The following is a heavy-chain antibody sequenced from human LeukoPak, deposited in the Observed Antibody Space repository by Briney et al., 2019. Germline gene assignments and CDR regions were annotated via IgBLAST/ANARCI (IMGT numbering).Heavy chain of an antibody. CDR2: IYHSGST. CDR3: ARYDSSGYYWIVDY. D-gene: IGHD3-22*01. CDR1: GYSISSGYY. V-gene: IGHV4-38-2*02. Sequence: SETLSLTCTVSGYSISSGYYWGWIRQPPGRGLEWIGSIYHSGSTYYNPSLKSRVTISVDTSKNQFSLKLSSVTAADTAVYYCARYDSSGYYWIVDYWGQGTLVTVSS. J-gene: IGHJ4*02.